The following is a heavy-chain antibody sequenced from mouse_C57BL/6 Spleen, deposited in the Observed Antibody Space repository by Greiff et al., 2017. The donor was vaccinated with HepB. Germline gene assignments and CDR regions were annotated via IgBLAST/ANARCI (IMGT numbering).Heavy chain of an antibody. CDR2: IDPSDSET. J-gene: IGHJ1*03. D-gene: IGHD4-1*01. Sequence: VKLQQPGAELVRPGSSVKLSCKASGYTFTSYWMHWVKQRPIQGLEWIGNIDPSDSETHYNQKFKDKATLTVDKSSSTAYMQLSSLTSEDSAVYYCARWTGYWYFDVWGTGTTVTVSS. CDR3: ARWTGYWYFDV. V-gene: IGHV1-52*01. CDR1: GYTFTSYW.